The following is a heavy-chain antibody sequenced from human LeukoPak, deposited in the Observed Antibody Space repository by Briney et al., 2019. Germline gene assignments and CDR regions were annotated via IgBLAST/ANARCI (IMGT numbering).Heavy chain of an antibody. CDR3: AREGLGSRSWFDP. J-gene: IGHJ5*02. Sequence: SQTLSLTCTVSGGSISSGGYYWSWIRQHPGKGLEWIGYIYYSGSTYYNPSLKSRVTISVDTSKNQFSLKLSSVTAADTAVYYCAREGLGSRSWFDPWGQGTLVTVSS. CDR2: IYYSGST. D-gene: IGHD2-2*03. CDR1: GGSISSGGYY. V-gene: IGHV4-31*03.